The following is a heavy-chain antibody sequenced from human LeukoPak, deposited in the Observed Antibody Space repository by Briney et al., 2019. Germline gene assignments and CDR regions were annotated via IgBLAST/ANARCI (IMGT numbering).Heavy chain of an antibody. J-gene: IGHJ6*03. CDR2: ISPSGDIT. Sequence: PGGSLRLSGAGSGFSFSSHGMNWVRQAPGKGLEWVSGISPSGDITYYTDSVKGRFTISRDNAKNSLYLQMNSLRAEDTAVYYCARHPRTYYYYYMDVWGRGTTVTVSS. CDR1: GFSFSSHG. V-gene: IGHV3-21*01. CDR3: ARHPRTYYYYYMDV.